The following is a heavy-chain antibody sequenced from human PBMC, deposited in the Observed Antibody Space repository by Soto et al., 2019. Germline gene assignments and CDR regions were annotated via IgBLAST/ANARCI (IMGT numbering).Heavy chain of an antibody. V-gene: IGHV1-18*01. CDR1: GYTFNKYS. D-gene: IGHD6-19*01. Sequence: QVQLVQSGAEVKKPGASVKVSCKASGYTFNKYSISWVRQAPGQGLEWMGWISAYNGDTNYAHQLQGRVTLTTDTFTSTAYMELRNLRSDDTAMYYCARDHAVSGWFRFDSWGQGTLVTVSS. CDR3: ARDHAVSGWFRFDS. CDR2: ISAYNGDT. J-gene: IGHJ4*02.